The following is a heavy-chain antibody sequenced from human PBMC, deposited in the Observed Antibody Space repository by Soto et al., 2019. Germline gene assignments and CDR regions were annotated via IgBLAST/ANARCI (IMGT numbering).Heavy chain of an antibody. CDR3: ARPSTGFCTNSTSQHYFDLDG. J-gene: IGHJ6*03. CDR1: GYTFSAFW. CDR2: IDPRDSYS. Sequence: PGESQKVSCQASGYTFSAFWITWVRQMPGKGLEWMATIDPRDSYSNYSLSFQGHVTISADKSIGSAYLHWSTLEASDTAIYYCARPSTGFCTNSTSQHYFDLDGCHQGTRVAASS. V-gene: IGHV5-10-1*01. D-gene: IGHD2-8*01.